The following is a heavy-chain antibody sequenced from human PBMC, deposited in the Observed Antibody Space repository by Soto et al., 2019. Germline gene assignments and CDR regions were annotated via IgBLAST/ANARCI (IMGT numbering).Heavy chain of an antibody. J-gene: IGHJ4*02. CDR2: IYYSGST. Sequence: QVQLQESGPGLVKPSETLSLTCTVSGGSISSYYWSWIRQPPGKGLEWIGYIYYSGSTNYNPSLKRRVPRPVDTSKNQFSLKLSSVTAADTAVYYCARHRGSSSWYDPMTFDYWGQGTLVTVSS. D-gene: IGHD6-13*01. CDR3: ARHRGSSSWYDPMTFDY. CDR1: GGSISSYY. V-gene: IGHV4-59*08.